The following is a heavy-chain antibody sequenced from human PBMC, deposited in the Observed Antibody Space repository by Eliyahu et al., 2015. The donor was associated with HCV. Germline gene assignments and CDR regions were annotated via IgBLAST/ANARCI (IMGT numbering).Heavy chain of an antibody. CDR2: IYWNDDK. Sequence: QITLKESGPTLVKPTQTLTLTCTFSGFSLSTSGVGVGWXXQPPGKALXXLALIYWNDDKRYSPSLKSRLTITKDTSKNQVVLTMTNMDPVDTATYYCAHRLERYMRRGVAAPGDLASGSRDYYYYGMDVWGQGTTVTVSS. CDR3: AHRLERYMRRGVAAPGDLASGSRDYYYYGMDV. D-gene: IGHD6-6*01. V-gene: IGHV2-5*01. J-gene: IGHJ6*02. CDR1: GFSLSTSGVG.